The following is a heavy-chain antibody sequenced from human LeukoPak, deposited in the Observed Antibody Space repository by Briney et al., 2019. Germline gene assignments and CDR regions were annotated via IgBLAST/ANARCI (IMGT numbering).Heavy chain of an antibody. CDR3: ARVGSGWYLAGFQH. CDR1: GGSISSSSYY. V-gene: IGHV4-39*07. CDR2: IYYSGST. J-gene: IGHJ1*01. D-gene: IGHD6-19*01. Sequence: SETLSLTCTVSGGSISSSSYYWRWIRQPPGKGLEWIGSIYYSGSTYYNPSLKSRVTISVDTSKNQFSLKLSSVTAADTAVYYCARVGSGWYLAGFQHWGQGTLVTVSS.